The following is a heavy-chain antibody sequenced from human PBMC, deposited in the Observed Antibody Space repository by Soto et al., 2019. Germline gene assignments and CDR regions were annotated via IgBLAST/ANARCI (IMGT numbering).Heavy chain of an antibody. CDR3: ARGAYGGNSRAPFDI. J-gene: IGHJ3*02. CDR2: MYTSGST. Sequence: SETLSLTCTVSGGSISSYYWSWIRQPAGKGLEWIGRMYTSGSTNYNPSLKSRVTMSVDTSKNQFSLKLSSVTAADTAVYYCARGAYGGNSRAPFDIWGQGTMVTVSS. CDR1: GGSISSYY. D-gene: IGHD4-17*01. V-gene: IGHV4-4*07.